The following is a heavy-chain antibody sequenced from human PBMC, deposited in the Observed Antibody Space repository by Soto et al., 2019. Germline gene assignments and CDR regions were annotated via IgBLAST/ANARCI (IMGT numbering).Heavy chain of an antibody. Sequence: GSLRLSCAASGFTFSSYAMHWVRQAPGKGLEWVAVISYDGSNKYYADSVKGRFTISRDNSKNTLYLQMNSLRAEDTAVYYCARDRCSSTSCYPDYYYGMDVWGQGTTVTVSS. CDR3: ARDRCSSTSCYPDYYYGMDV. V-gene: IGHV3-30-3*01. D-gene: IGHD2-2*01. CDR2: ISYDGSNK. CDR1: GFTFSSYA. J-gene: IGHJ6*02.